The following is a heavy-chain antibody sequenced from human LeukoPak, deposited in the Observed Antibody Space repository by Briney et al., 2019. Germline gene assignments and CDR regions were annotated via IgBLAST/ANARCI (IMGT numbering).Heavy chain of an antibody. CDR2: ISGSGGST. CDR3: ARDLLVHYYYYYYMDV. V-gene: IGHV3-23*01. J-gene: IGHJ6*03. Sequence: GGSLRLSCAASGFTFSSYGMSWVRQAPGKGLEWVSAISGSGGSTYYADSVKGRFTISRDNSKNTLYLQMNSLRAEDTAVYYCARDLLVHYYYYYYMDVWGKGTTVTVSS. CDR1: GFTFSSYG.